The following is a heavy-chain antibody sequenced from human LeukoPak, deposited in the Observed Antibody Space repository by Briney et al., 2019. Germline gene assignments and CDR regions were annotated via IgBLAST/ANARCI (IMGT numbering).Heavy chain of an antibody. Sequence: ASVKVSCKISGHALSDLSIHWVRQAPVRGPEWMGGFDPEVGDKMHAQKFQGRVTMTEDTSTDTAYMELNSLRSEDTAVYYCATQEVQVSAAGTDYYYYMDVWGKGTTVTVSS. CDR3: ATQEVQVSAAGTDYYYYMDV. J-gene: IGHJ6*03. D-gene: IGHD6-13*01. V-gene: IGHV1-24*01. CDR2: FDPEVGDK. CDR1: GHALSDLS.